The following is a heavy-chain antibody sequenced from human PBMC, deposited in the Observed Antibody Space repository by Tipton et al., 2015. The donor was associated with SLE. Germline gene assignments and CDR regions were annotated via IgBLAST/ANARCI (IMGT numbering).Heavy chain of an antibody. V-gene: IGHV1-69*01. CDR3: AREAYCGGDCPGWFDP. CDR1: GGTFSSYA. CDR2: IIPIFGTA. D-gene: IGHD2-21*01. J-gene: IGHJ5*02. Sequence: QLVQSGAEVKKPGSSVKVSCKASGGTFSSYAISWVRQAPGQGLEWMGGIIPIFGTANYAQKFQGRVTITADESTSTTYMELSSPRSEDTAVYYCAREAYCGGDCPGWFDPWGQGTLVTVSS.